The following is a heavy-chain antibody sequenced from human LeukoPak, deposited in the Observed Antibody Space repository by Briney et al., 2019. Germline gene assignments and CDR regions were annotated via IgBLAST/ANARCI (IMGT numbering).Heavy chain of an antibody. V-gene: IGHV4-34*01. CDR3: ARGRLDGYYFDY. CDR2: IHYSGAT. D-gene: IGHD1-1*01. J-gene: IGHJ4*02. CDR1: GGSFSGYY. Sequence: SETLSLTRVVSGGSFSGYYWTWIRQPPGKGLEWIGEIHYSGATSYKPSLKSRVTISGDTSKNQVSLNLRSVTAADTAVYYCARGRLDGYYFDYWGQGALATVSS.